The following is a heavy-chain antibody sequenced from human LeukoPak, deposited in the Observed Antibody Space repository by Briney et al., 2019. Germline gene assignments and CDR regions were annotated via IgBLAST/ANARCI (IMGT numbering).Heavy chain of an antibody. Sequence: GSSLTLSCPASGFTFSSYAMHWVRQAAGKGLEWVAVISYGGSNKYNADSVKSRFTISRDNSKSTLYLQMNRLRAEDTAVYYCARARDVLRFLEWLTCPDWGQGTLVTVSS. CDR2: ISYGGSNK. CDR1: GFTFSSYA. CDR3: ARARDVLRFLEWLTCPD. V-gene: IGHV3-30-3*01. D-gene: IGHD3-3*01. J-gene: IGHJ4*02.